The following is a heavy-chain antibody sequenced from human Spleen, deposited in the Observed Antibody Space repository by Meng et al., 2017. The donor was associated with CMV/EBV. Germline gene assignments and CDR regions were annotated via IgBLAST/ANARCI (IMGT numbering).Heavy chain of an antibody. CDR1: GFTFSSYE. V-gene: IGHV3-48*03. Sequence: GGSLRLSCAASGFTFSSYEMNWVRQAPGKGLEWVSYISSSGSTIYYADSVKGRFTVSRDNSKNTVYLQMNSLRAEDTAVYYCAKNRVVFGVARRYYGMDVWGQGTTVTVSS. CDR2: ISSSGSTI. CDR3: AKNRVVFGVARRYYGMDV. D-gene: IGHD3-3*01. J-gene: IGHJ6*02.